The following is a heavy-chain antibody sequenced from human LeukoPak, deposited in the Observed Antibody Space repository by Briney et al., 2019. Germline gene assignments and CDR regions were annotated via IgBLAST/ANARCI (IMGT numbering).Heavy chain of an antibody. D-gene: IGHD3-22*01. J-gene: IGHJ6*03. Sequence: GGSLRVSCAASGFSFSSYWMTWVRQAPGKGLEWVANIRQDGNEKYYVDSVKGRFTISRDNAKNSLYLQMNRLRAEDTAVYYCAKYYYDSRPEVYMDVWGKGTTVTVSS. CDR2: IRQDGNEK. CDR1: GFSFSSYW. CDR3: AKYYYDSRPEVYMDV. V-gene: IGHV3-7*01.